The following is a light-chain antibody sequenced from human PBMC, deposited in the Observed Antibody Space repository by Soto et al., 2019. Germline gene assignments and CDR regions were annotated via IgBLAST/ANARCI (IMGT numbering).Light chain of an antibody. J-gene: IGKJ5*01. CDR3: QQYNNWPIT. V-gene: IGKV3-15*01. Sequence: TQSPATRAILSCRTASQSGSSNLAWYQQKPGQAPRLLIYGASTRATGIPARFSGSGSGTEFTLTISSLQSEDFAVYYCQQYNNWPITFGQGTRLEIK. CDR2: GAS. CDR1: QSGSSN.